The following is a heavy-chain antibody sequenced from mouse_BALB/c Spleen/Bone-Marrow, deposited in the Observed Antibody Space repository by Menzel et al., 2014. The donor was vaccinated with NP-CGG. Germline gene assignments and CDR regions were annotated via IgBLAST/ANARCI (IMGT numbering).Heavy chain of an antibody. V-gene: IGHV5-9-3*01. CDR2: ISSGGSYT. D-gene: IGHD2-3*01. J-gene: IGHJ4*01. CDR3: ARQGDGSYAMDY. Sequence: EVQGVESGGGLVKPGGSLKLSCAASGFTFSSYAMSWVRQTPEKRLEWVATISSGGSYTYYPDSVKGRFTISRDNAKNTLYLQMSSLRSEDTAMYYCARQGDGSYAMDYWGQGTSVTVSS. CDR1: GFTFSSYA.